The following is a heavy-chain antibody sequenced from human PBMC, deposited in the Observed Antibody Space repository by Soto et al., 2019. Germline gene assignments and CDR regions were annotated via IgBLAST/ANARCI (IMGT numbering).Heavy chain of an antibody. D-gene: IGHD6-13*01. CDR3: ANHRGRAAADY. Sequence: QVQLVESGGGVVQPGRSLRLSCAASGFTFSSYGMHWVRQAPGKGLEWVAVISYDGSNKYYADSVKGRFTISRDNSKNTLYLQMNSLRAEDTAVYYCANHRGRAAADYWGQGTLVTVSS. V-gene: IGHV3-30*18. J-gene: IGHJ4*02. CDR2: ISYDGSNK. CDR1: GFTFSSYG.